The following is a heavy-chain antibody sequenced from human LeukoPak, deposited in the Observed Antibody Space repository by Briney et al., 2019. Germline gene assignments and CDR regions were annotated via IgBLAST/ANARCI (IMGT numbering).Heavy chain of an antibody. J-gene: IGHJ6*02. CDR1: GGSFIAYY. CDR3: ASEKYYDFWSGYRNYYYGMDV. V-gene: IGHV4-34*01. D-gene: IGHD3-3*01. Sequence: SETLSLTCGVYGGSFIAYYWSWIRQPPGKGLEWIGESNHSGSTTYNPSLKSRVTISVDTSKNQFSLKLSSVTAAGTAVYYCASEKYYDFWSGYRNYYYGMDVWGQGTTVTVSS. CDR2: SNHSGST.